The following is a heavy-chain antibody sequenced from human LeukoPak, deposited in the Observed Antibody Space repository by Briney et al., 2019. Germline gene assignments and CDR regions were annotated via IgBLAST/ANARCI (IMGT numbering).Heavy chain of an antibody. V-gene: IGHV7-4-1*02. CDR2: INTNTGNP. CDR1: GYTFTSYA. J-gene: IGHJ4*02. Sequence: ASVKVSCKASGYTFTSYAMNWVRQAPGQGLEWMGWINTNTGNPTYAQGFTERFVFSLDTSVSTAYLQISSLKAEDTAVYYCTRDQNTADFDYWGQGTLVTVSS. D-gene: IGHD5-18*01. CDR3: TRDQNTADFDY.